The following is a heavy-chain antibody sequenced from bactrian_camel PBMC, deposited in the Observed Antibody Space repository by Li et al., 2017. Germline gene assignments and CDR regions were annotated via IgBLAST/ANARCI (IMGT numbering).Heavy chain of an antibody. Sequence: HVQLVESGGGLVQPGGSLRLSCAASGFTFSNYYTNWVRQAPGKEPEWVSSIFSDGSKTYYVDSVKGRFTISRNNAKNTLYLQMTSLKSEDTALYYCVRREEYWGYLGYWGQGTQVTVS. D-gene: IGHD5*01. CDR3: VRREEYWGYLGY. CDR1: GFTFSNYY. J-gene: IGHJ6*01. V-gene: IGHV3-2*01. CDR2: IFSDGSKT.